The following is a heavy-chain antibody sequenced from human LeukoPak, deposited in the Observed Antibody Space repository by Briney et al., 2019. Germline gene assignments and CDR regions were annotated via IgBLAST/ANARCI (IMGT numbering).Heavy chain of an antibody. D-gene: IGHD1-1*01. Sequence: GGSLRLSCAASGFTVNSNYMNWVRQAPGKGLEWVSSINSGSTYTYYTESVKGRFTVSRDNAKNSLFLQMNSLRAEDTAIYYCARSLTTLTYEGYWGQGTLVTVSS. CDR3: ARSLTTLTYEGY. CDR1: GFTVNSNY. CDR2: INSGSTYT. V-gene: IGHV3-21*01. J-gene: IGHJ4*02.